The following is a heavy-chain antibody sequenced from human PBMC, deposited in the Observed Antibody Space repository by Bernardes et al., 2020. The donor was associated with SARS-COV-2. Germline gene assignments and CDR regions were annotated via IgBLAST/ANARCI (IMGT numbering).Heavy chain of an antibody. V-gene: IGHV3-7*05. D-gene: IGHD1-26*01. J-gene: IGHJ4*02. CDR2: IKQDGREK. Sequence: GSLRLSCAASGFTFSSHWMSWVRQAPGKGLEWVANIKQDGREKYYVDSVKGRFTISRDNAKKSLYLQMNSLRAEDTAVYYCARWALVGSHDFWGQGTLVTVSS. CDR3: ARWALVGSHDF. CDR1: GFTFSSHW.